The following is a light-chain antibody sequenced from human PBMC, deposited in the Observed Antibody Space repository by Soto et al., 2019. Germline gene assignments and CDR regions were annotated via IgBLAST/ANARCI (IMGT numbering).Light chain of an antibody. CDR1: SSNIGAGYD. CDR2: GNN. J-gene: IGLJ2*01. Sequence: QTVVTQPPSVSGAPGQRVTISCTGSSSNIGAGYDVHWYKQLPGTAPKVLIYGNNNRPSGVPDRFSGSKSGTSASLAITGLQAEDEADYYCHSYDTSLSAVVFGGGTKVTVL. CDR3: HSYDTSLSAVV. V-gene: IGLV1-40*01.